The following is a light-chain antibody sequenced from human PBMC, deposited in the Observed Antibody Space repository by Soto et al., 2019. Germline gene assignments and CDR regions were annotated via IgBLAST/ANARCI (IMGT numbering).Light chain of an antibody. Sequence: DIQMTQSPSSLSASVGDRVTITCRASQSISSYLNWYQQKPGKAPKLLIYAASSLQSGVPSRFSGSGSGTDFTLTISSLQPEDFATYYCQQSDSTPGTFGPGTKGDIK. CDR1: QSISSY. CDR2: AAS. J-gene: IGKJ3*01. CDR3: QQSDSTPGT. V-gene: IGKV1-39*01.